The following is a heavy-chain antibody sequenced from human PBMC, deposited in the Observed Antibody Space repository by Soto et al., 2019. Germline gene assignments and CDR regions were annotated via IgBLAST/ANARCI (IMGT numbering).Heavy chain of an antibody. V-gene: IGHV2-70*04. CDR3: ARTMPAAGTFDY. J-gene: IGHJ4*02. CDR1: GFSLIPGGVR. CDR2: IDGNNEK. D-gene: IGHD6-13*01. Sequence: SGPTLVNPTQTLTLTCTFSGFSLIPGGVRVSWIRQPPGQALEWLARIDGNNEKYYTTSLKTRLTISKDNSKNQVVLTMTNMDPVDTGTYYCARTMPAAGTFDYWGQGALVTVSS.